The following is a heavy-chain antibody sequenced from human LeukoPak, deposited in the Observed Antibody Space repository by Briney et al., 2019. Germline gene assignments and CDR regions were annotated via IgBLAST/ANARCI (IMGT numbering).Heavy chain of an antibody. V-gene: IGHV3-23*01. Sequence: GGSRRPSCAAPGSTLSSYAMTWARQPPGKGLDWVSSIDANGAGTFYADSVKGRFSISRDNAKNTLGLQMHSLTAEDTAVYYCAKDQSYYNWFDPWGQGTLVTVSS. CDR2: IDANGAGT. CDR1: GSTLSSYA. CDR3: AKDQSYYNWFDP. J-gene: IGHJ5*02. D-gene: IGHD3-10*01.